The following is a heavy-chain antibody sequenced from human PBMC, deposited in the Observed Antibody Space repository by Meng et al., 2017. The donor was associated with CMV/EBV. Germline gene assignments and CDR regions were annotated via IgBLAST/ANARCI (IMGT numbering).Heavy chain of an antibody. CDR1: GFSLSTSGVG. Sequence: SGPTLVKPTQTLTLTCTFSGFSLSTSGVGVGWIRQPPGKALEWLALIYWDDDKRYSPSLKSRLTITKDTSKNQVVLKMTNMDPVDNATYFRGHRSGGGDQNDYVWGSYRYDAFDIWGQGTMVTVSS. CDR2: IYWDDDK. D-gene: IGHD3-16*02. V-gene: IGHV2-5*02. CDR3: GHRSGGGDQNDYVWGSYRYDAFDI. J-gene: IGHJ3*02.